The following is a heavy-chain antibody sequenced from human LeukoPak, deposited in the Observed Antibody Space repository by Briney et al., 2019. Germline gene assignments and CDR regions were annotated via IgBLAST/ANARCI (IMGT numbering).Heavy chain of an antibody. Sequence: GGSLRLSCAASGFTFSNYAMSWVRQAPGKGLEWVSAISGSDGSTNYADSVKGRFTISRDNSKNTLYLQMHSLRAEDTAVYYCARESLGSVDPRGYSTTVSQDVWGKGTTVTISS. CDR1: GFTFSNYA. J-gene: IGHJ6*04. V-gene: IGHV3-23*01. CDR3: ARESLGSVDPRGYSTTVSQDV. D-gene: IGHD4-17*01. CDR2: ISGSDGST.